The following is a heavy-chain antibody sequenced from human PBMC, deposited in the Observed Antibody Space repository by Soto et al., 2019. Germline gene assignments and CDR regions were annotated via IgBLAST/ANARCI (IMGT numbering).Heavy chain of an antibody. V-gene: IGHV3-23*01. CDR3: AKSGYDHVWGNDY. CDR1: GITFSSYA. CDR2: ISGSGGST. J-gene: IGHJ4*02. D-gene: IGHD3-16*01. Sequence: EEHLLESGGGLVQPGGSLRLSCAASGITFSSYAMSWVRQAPGKGLEWVSAISGSGGSTYYADSVKGRFTISRDNSKNTLYLQMNSLRAEDTAIYYCAKSGYDHVWGNDYWGQGTLVTVSS.